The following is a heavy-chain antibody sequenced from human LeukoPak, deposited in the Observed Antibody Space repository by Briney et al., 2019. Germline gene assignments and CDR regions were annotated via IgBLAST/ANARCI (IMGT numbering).Heavy chain of an antibody. D-gene: IGHD1-26*01. CDR3: ARDSIYSGSFSSFDL. CDR2: IGEDGSGK. Sequence: GGSLRLSCAASGFTFSGYWMSWVRQAPGKGLEWVANIGEDGSGKHYVDSVRGRFTISRDNAKNSLYLQVNSLKAEGTAMYYCARDSIYSGSFSSFDLWGQGTLVTVSS. V-gene: IGHV3-7*01. CDR1: GFTFSGYW. J-gene: IGHJ4*02.